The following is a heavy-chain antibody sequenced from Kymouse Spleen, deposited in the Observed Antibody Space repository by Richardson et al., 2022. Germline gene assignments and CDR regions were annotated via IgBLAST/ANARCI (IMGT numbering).Heavy chain of an antibody. Sequence: QVQLVESGGGVVQPGRSLRLSCAASGFTFSSYGMHWVRQAPGKGLEWVAVISYDGSNKYYADSVKGRFTISRDNSKNTLYLQMNSLRAEDTAVYYCAKDRRAVAGLSFDYWGQGTLVTVSS. CDR2: ISYDGSNK. D-gene: IGHD6-19*01. J-gene: IGHJ4*02. V-gene: IGHV3-30*18. CDR1: GFTFSSYG. CDR3: AKDRRAVAGLSFDY.